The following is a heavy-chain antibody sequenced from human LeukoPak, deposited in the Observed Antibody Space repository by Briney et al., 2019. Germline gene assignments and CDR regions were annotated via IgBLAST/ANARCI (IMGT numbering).Heavy chain of an antibody. CDR3: ARVVSGSDAVAPMDV. J-gene: IGHJ6*02. CDR2: ISGSVSIK. CDR1: GFSFSSYA. D-gene: IGHD1-14*01. V-gene: IGHV3-48*03. Sequence: GRSLRLSCAASGFSFSSYAMNWVRQAPGEGLEWVSHISGSVSIKYYADSVKGRFTISRDNAKNLLFLQMNSLRVEDTGVYYCARVVSGSDAVAPMDVWGQGTTVSVSS.